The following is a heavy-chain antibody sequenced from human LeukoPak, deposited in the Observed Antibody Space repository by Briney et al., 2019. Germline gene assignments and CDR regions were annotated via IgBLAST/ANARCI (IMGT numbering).Heavy chain of an antibody. CDR3: ARIQDIAAAASGSPLFDY. Sequence: PSETLSLTCTVSGDSISSYYWSWIRQPPGKGLELIGYIYYSGSTYYNPSLESRVTISVDTSKNQFSLKLSSVTAADTAKYYCARIQDIAAAASGSPLFDYWGQGTLVTVSS. V-gene: IGHV4-59*08. J-gene: IGHJ4*02. CDR2: IYYSGST. CDR1: GDSISSYY. D-gene: IGHD6-13*01.